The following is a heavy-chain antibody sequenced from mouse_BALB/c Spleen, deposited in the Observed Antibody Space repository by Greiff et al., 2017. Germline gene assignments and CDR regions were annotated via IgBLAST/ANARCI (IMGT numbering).Heavy chain of an antibody. CDR2: IDPSDSET. Sequence: QVQLQQSGAELVKPGAPVKLSCKASGYTFTSYWMNWVKQRPGRGLEWIGRIDPSDSETHYNQKFKDKATLTVDKSSSTAYIQLSSLTSEDSAVYYCAIITTVVATDYAMDYWGQGTSVTVSS. CDR3: AIITTVVATDYAMDY. D-gene: IGHD1-1*01. CDR1: GYTFTSYW. V-gene: IGHV1-69*02. J-gene: IGHJ4*01.